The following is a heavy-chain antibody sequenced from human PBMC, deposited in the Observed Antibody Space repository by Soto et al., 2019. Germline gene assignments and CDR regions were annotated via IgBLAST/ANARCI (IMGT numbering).Heavy chain of an antibody. Sequence: QVQLVQSGAEVKKPGSSVKVSCKASGGTFSSYTISWVRQAPGQGLEWMGRIIPILGIANYAQKFQGRVTITADKPTRTAYMELSSLRSEDTPVYYCARGGAVVVAATYLHCDSWGQGTLVTVSS. V-gene: IGHV1-69*02. CDR2: IIPILGIA. J-gene: IGHJ4*02. CDR3: ARGGAVVVAATYLHCDS. CDR1: GGTFSSYT. D-gene: IGHD2-15*01.